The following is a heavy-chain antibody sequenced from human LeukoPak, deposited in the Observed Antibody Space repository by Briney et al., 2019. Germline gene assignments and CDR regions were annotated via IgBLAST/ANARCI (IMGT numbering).Heavy chain of an antibody. CDR2: ISTSGGST. V-gene: IGHV3-64*01. CDR1: GFTFSSFA. J-gene: IGHJ4*02. D-gene: IGHD6-25*01. CDR3: ARGHLGGPSVGSGWYLDY. Sequence: QTGGSLRLSCAASGFTFSSFAMHWVRQAPGKGLEYISAISTSGGSTYYANSVKGRFTISRDNTKQTLSLQMGSLRAEDMAVYYCARGHLGGPSVGSGWYLDYWGQGTLVTVSS.